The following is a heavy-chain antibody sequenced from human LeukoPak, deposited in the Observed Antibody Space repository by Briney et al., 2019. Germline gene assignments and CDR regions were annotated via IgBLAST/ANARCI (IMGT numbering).Heavy chain of an antibody. Sequence: GGSLRLSCAASGFTFSSYAMHWVRQAPGKGLEWVAVISYDGSNKYYADSVKGRFTISRDNSKNTLYLQMNSLRAEDTAVYYCARDRYYYDGSGYYLPGGYWGQGTLVTVSS. CDR3: ARDRYYYDGSGYYLPGGY. CDR1: GFTFSSYA. CDR2: ISYDGSNK. J-gene: IGHJ4*02. D-gene: IGHD3-22*01. V-gene: IGHV3-30*01.